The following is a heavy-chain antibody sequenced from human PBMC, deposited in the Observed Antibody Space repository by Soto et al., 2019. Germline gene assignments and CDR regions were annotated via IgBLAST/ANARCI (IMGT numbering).Heavy chain of an antibody. V-gene: IGHV3-21*01. D-gene: IGHD6-13*01. J-gene: IGHJ3*02. CDR1: GFTFSSYS. CDR2: ISSSSSYI. CDR3: ARDPVVGSSSWYGGHDAFDI. Sequence: GGSLRLSCAASGFTFSSYSMNWVRQAPGKGLEWVSSISSSSSYIYYADSVKGRFTISRDNAKNSLYLQMNSLRAEDTAVYYCARDPVVGSSSWYGGHDAFDIWGQGTMVTVSS.